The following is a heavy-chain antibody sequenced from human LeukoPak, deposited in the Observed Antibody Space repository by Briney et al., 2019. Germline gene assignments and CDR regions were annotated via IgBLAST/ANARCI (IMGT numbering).Heavy chain of an antibody. CDR3: ARPHNYYDSSGYLGY. V-gene: IGHV5-51*01. CDR2: IYPGDADT. D-gene: IGHD3-22*01. J-gene: IGHJ4*02. Sequence: GESLKISCKGSGYIFTDYWIGWVRQMPGKGLEWMGIIYPGDADTTYSPSFQGHVTISADKSISTAYLQWSSLRASDSAMYYCARPHNYYDSSGYLGYWGQGTLVTVSS. CDR1: GYIFTDYW.